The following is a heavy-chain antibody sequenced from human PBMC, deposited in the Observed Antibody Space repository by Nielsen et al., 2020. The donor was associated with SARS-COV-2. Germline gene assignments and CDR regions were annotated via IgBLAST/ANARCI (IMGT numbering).Heavy chain of an antibody. Sequence: KVSCKGSGYSFTSYWISWVRQMPGKGLAWMGRIDPSDSYTNYSPSFQGHVTISADKSISTAYLQWSSLKASDTAMYYCARTIAAAGSIWFDPWGQGTLVTVSS. CDR3: ARTIAAAGSIWFDP. CDR2: IDPSDSYT. CDR1: GYSFTSYW. D-gene: IGHD6-13*01. J-gene: IGHJ5*02. V-gene: IGHV5-10-1*01.